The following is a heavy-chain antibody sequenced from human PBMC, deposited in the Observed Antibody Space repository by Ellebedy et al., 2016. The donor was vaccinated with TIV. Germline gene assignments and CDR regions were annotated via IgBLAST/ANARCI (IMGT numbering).Heavy chain of an antibody. J-gene: IGHJ4*02. D-gene: IGHD3-16*01. CDR1: GGSISSYY. V-gene: IGHV4-39*01. Sequence: SETLSLTCTVSGGSISSYYWGWIRQPPGKGLEWIGSIYYSGSTYYNPSLKSRVTISVDTSKNQFSLKLSSVTAADTAVYYCARHRRGGYEDYWGQGTLVTVSS. CDR3: ARHRRGGYEDY. CDR2: IYYSGST.